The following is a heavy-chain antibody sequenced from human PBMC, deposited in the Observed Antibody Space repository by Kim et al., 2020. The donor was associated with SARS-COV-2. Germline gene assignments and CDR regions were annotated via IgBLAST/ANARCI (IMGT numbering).Heavy chain of an antibody. V-gene: IGHV4-59*01. CDR3: ARDVARYDSSGYYNWFDP. Sequence: KSRVTRSVDTSKNQFSLKLSSVTAADAAVYYCARDVARYDSSGYYNWFDPWGQGTLVTVSS. J-gene: IGHJ5*02. D-gene: IGHD3-22*01.